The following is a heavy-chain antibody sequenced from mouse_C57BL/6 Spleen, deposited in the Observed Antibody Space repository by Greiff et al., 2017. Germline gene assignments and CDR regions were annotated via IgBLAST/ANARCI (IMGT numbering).Heavy chain of an antibody. CDR1: GFTFSDYY. Sequence: EVKLMESEGGLVQPGSSMKLSCTASGFTFSDYYMAWVRQVPEKGLEWVANINYDGSSTYYLDFLKSRFIISRDNAKNILYLQMSSLKSEDTATYYCARLYYGSSYVAMDYWGQGTSVTVSS. J-gene: IGHJ4*01. CDR2: INYDGSST. CDR3: ARLYYGSSYVAMDY. V-gene: IGHV5-16*01. D-gene: IGHD1-1*01.